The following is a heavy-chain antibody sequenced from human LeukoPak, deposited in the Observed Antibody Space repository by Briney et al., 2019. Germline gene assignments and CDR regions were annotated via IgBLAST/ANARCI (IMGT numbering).Heavy chain of an antibody. D-gene: IGHD2-2*01. CDR3: SRANIVVVPSANFDY. Sequence: PSQTLSLTCTVSGGSISSGGYYWSWIRQPPGKGLEWIGYIYHGGSTYYNPSPRSRVTISVDTSKNQFSLRLSSVTAADTAVYYCSRANIVVVPSANFDYWGQGALVTVSS. CDR1: GGSISSGGYY. CDR2: IYHGGST. J-gene: IGHJ4*02. V-gene: IGHV4-30-2*01.